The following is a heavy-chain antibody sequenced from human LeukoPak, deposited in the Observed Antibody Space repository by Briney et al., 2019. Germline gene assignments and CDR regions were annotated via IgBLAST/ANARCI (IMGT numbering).Heavy chain of an antibody. J-gene: IGHJ4*02. CDR3: ARDQEGFDY. CDR1: GYTFTNNY. CDR2: IYPRDGST. Sequence: ASVKVPCKASGYTFTNNYLHWVRQAPGQGLEWMGMIYPRDGSTSYAQNFQGRVTVTRDTSTTTVHMELRGLRSEDTAVYYCARDQEGFDYWGQGTVVTVSS. V-gene: IGHV1-46*01.